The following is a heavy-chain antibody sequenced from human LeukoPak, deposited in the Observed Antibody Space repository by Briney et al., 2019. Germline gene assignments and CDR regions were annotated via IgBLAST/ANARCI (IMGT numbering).Heavy chain of an antibody. Sequence: ASVKVSCKASGYTFTGYYMHWVRQAPGQGLEWMGWINPNSGGTNYAQKFQGRVTMTRDTSISTAYMELSSLRSEDTAVYYCATENSSGWTGEVGYWGQGTLVTVSS. J-gene: IGHJ4*02. D-gene: IGHD6-19*01. CDR1: GYTFTGYY. CDR2: INPNSGGT. V-gene: IGHV1-2*02. CDR3: ATENSSGWTGEVGY.